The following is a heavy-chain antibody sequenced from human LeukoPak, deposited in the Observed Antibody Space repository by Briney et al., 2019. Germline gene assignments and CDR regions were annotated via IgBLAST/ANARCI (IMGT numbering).Heavy chain of an antibody. V-gene: IGHV1-46*01. CDR3: VRDQEAFDY. J-gene: IGHJ4*02. CDR1: GYSFTSNY. Sequence: ASVKVSCKASGYSFTSNYIHWVRQAPGQGLEWMGMIYPRDGSTSYAQKFQGRVTVTRDTSTSTVHMELSGLRSEDTAVYYCVRDQEAFDYWGQGTLVTVSS. CDR2: IYPRDGST.